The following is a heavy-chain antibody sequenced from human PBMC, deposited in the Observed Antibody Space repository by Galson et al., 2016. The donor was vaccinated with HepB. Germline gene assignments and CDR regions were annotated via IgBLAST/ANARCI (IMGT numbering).Heavy chain of an antibody. V-gene: IGHV1-18*04. J-gene: IGHJ6*02. CDR2: ISVYNGNT. Sequence: SVKVSCKASGYSFTSFGVSWVRQAPGQGLEWMGWISVYNGNTNYAESLQDRVTMTTDTFTTTAYMELKSLRSDDTAVYYCARSRSSWFWYGMAVWGQGTTVNVAS. D-gene: IGHD6-13*01. CDR3: ARSRSSWFWYGMAV. CDR1: GYSFTSFG.